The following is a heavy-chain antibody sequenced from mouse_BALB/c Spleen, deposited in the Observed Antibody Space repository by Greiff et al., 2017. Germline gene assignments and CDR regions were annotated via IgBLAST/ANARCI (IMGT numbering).Heavy chain of an antibody. V-gene: IGHV2-6-7*01. CDR3: AREGIYYYGNYAMDY. CDR2: IWGDGST. Sequence: QVQLQQSGPGLVAPSQSLSITCTVSGFSLTGYGVNWVRQPPGKGLEWLGMIWGDGSTDYNSALKSRLSISKDNSKSQVFLKMNSLQTDDTARYYCAREGIYYYGNYAMDYWGQGTSVTVSS. D-gene: IGHD1-1*01. J-gene: IGHJ4*01. CDR1: GFSLTGYG.